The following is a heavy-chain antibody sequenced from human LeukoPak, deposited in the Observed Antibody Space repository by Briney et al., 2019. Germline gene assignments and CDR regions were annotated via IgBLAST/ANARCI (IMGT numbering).Heavy chain of an antibody. V-gene: IGHV4-39*07. D-gene: IGHD5-18*01. CDR3: AREVIQLWPYFDY. Sequence: PSETLSLTCTVSGGSISSSSYYWGWIRQPPGKGLEWIGSIYYSGSTYYNPSLKSRVTISVDTSKNQFSLKLSSVTAADTAVYYCAREVIQLWPYFDYWGQGTLVTVSS. CDR2: IYYSGST. CDR1: GGSISSSSYY. J-gene: IGHJ4*02.